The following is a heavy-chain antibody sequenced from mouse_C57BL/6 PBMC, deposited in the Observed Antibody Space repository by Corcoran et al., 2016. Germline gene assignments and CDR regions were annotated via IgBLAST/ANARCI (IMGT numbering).Heavy chain of an antibody. CDR3: AQGDYGSSYGY. Sequence: QVQLQQSGAELVKPGASVKISCKASGYAFSSYWMNWVKQRPGKGLEWIGQIYPGDGDTNYNGKFKGKATLTADKSSSTAYMQLSSLTSEDSAVYFCAQGDYGSSYGYWGQGTTLIVSS. J-gene: IGHJ2*01. V-gene: IGHV1-80*01. D-gene: IGHD1-1*01. CDR1: GYAFSSYW. CDR2: IYPGDGDT.